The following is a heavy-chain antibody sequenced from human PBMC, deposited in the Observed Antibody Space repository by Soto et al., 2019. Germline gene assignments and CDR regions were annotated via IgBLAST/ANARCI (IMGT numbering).Heavy chain of an antibody. CDR3: ARARMFSGPPHDY. CDR1: GYTFTNFG. Sequence: QVHLVQSGAVVENPGASVKVSCKASGYTFTNFGINWVRQAPGQGLEWMGWITPYNGNANYPQKPKARLTIPPAPSTNPAYLERRSLRSDDPAVYFCARARMFSGPPHDYWGQGTRVTVSS. D-gene: IGHD1-26*01. CDR2: ITPYNGNA. V-gene: IGHV1-18*04. J-gene: IGHJ4*02.